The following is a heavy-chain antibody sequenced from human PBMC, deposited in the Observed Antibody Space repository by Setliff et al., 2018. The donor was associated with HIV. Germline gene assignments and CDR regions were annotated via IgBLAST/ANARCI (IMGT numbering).Heavy chain of an antibody. D-gene: IGHD2-2*01. V-gene: IGHV3-23*03. J-gene: IGHJ6*03. CDR1: GFTFSNIA. CDR3: AKKGYCSSGTCHRDWYYYLDV. Sequence: GGSLRLSCAASGFTFSNIAMSWVRQAPGKGLEWVSVIFSGDSTTHYADSVMGRFTISRDNSENMLYLQMNSLRAEDTAIYYCAKKGYCSSGTCHRDWYYYLDVWGKGTTVTVSS. CDR2: IFSGDSTT.